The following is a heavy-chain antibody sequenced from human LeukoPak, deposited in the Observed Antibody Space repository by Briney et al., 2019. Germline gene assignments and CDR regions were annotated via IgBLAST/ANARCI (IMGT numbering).Heavy chain of an antibody. J-gene: IGHJ6*03. V-gene: IGHV3-21*01. D-gene: IGHD1-1*01. CDR1: GFTFSSYS. CDR3: AGVYDPYYYYMDV. CDR2: ISSSSSYI. Sequence: PGGSLRLPCAASGFTFSSYSINRVRQAPGKGLEWVSSISSSSSYIYYADSVKGRFTISRDNAKNSLYLQMNSLRAEDTAVYYCAGVYDPYYYYMDVWGKGTTVTVSS.